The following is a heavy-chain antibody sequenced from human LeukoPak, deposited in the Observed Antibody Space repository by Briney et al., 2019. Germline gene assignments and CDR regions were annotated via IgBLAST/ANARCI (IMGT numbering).Heavy chain of an antibody. J-gene: IGHJ4*02. D-gene: IGHD2-2*01. Sequence: GGSLRLSCAASGFTFSSYAMSWVRQAPGKGLEWVSSISSDGVSTYYADSVKGRFTISRDKSKNTLYLQMNSLRAEDTALYYCAIGGGASWIDYWGQGALVTASS. CDR2: ISSDGVST. V-gene: IGHV3-23*01. CDR3: AIGGGASWIDY. CDR1: GFTFSSYA.